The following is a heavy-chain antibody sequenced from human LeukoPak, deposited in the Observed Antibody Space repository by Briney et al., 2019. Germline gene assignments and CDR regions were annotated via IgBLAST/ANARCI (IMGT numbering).Heavy chain of an antibody. D-gene: IGHD3-16*02. CDR2: MNPNSANT. Sequence: ASVKVSCKASGYTFTNYDINWVRQATGQGLEWMGWMNPNSANTGYAQKFQGRVTITRDASASTAYMELTSLESEDTAVYYCARELSPSRLDYWGQGTLVTVSS. CDR1: GYTFTNYD. CDR3: ARELSPSRLDY. J-gene: IGHJ4*02. V-gene: IGHV1-8*03.